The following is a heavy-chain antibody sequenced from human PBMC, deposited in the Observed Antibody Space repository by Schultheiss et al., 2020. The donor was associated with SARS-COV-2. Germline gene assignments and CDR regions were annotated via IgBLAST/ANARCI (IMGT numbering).Heavy chain of an antibody. J-gene: IGHJ5*02. V-gene: IGHV3-23*01. CDR1: GFTFSSYA. CDR3: QASIAAAGTTNWFDP. D-gene: IGHD6-13*01. CDR2: ISGSGGST. Sequence: GGSLRLSCAASGFTFSSYAMSWVRQAPGKGLEWVSAISGSGGSTYYADSVKGRFTISRDNSKNTLYLQMNSLRAEDTAVYYCQASIAAAGTTNWFDPWGQGTLVTVSS.